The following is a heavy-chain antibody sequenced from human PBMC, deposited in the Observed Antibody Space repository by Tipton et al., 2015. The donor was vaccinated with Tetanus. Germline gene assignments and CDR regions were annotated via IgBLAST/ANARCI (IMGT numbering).Heavy chain of an antibody. CDR1: GGSISSGGYY. J-gene: IGHJ5*02. Sequence: TLSLTCTVSGGSISSGGYYWSWIRQHPGKGLEGIGHIYFSGSAFYNPSLKTRLSMSVDTSKNNFSLRLSSVTAADSAVYYCARLDYAASGYIIRFGPWGQGTLVSVST. D-gene: IGHD3-3*01. CDR2: IYFSGSA. V-gene: IGHV4-31*03. CDR3: ARLDYAASGYIIRFGP.